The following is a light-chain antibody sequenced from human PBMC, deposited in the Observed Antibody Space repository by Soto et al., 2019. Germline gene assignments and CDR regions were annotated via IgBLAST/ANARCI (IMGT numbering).Light chain of an antibody. V-gene: IGLV1-51*01. CDR3: GTWDTSLTAVV. CDR2: DNN. J-gene: IGLJ2*01. CDR1: TSNIGNSY. Sequence: QSVLTQPPSVSAAPGQTVTISCSGSTSNIGNSYVSWYQQLPGPAPKLLIYDNNKRPSGIPDRFSGSKSGTSATLGITGLQIGDEADYYCGTWDTSLTAVVFGGGTKVTVL.